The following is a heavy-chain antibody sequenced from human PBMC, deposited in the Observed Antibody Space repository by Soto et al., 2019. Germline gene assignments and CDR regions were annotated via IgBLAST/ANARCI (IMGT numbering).Heavy chain of an antibody. CDR2: VYHSGST. V-gene: IGHV4-30-2*01. Sequence: LSLTCAVSGGSISSGGYSWSWIRQPPGKGLEWIGYVYHSGSTYYNSSLKSRVTISVDRSKNQFSLKLSSVTAADTAVYYCARVPTPWGQGTLVT. D-gene: IGHD2-2*01. CDR3: ARVPTP. J-gene: IGHJ5*02. CDR1: GGSISSGGYS.